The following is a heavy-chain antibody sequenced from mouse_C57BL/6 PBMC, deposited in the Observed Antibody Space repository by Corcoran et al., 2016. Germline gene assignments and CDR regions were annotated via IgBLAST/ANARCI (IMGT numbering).Heavy chain of an antibody. CDR1: GYSITSGYY. Sequence: DVQLQESGPGLVKPSQSLSLTCSVTGYSITSGYYWNWIRQFPGNKLEWMGYISYDGSNNYNPSLKNRISITRDTSKNQFFLKLNSVTTEDTATYDCASVYDGYYVGAYWGQGTLVTVSA. D-gene: IGHD2-3*01. CDR3: ASVYDGYYVGAY. V-gene: IGHV3-6*01. CDR2: ISYDGSN. J-gene: IGHJ3*01.